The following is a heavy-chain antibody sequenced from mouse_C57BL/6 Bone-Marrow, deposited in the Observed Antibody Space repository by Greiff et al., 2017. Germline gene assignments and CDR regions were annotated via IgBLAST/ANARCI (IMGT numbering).Heavy chain of an antibody. V-gene: IGHV1-76*01. CDR2: ISTGSGNT. CDR1: GYTFTDYY. CDR3: ARRGFFDY. J-gene: IGHJ2*01. Sequence: QVQLQQSGAELVRPGASVKLSCKASGYTFTDYYINWVKQRPGQGLEWIARISTGSGNTYYNEKFKGKATLTAEKSSSTAYMQLSSLTSEYSAVYFCARRGFFDYGGQGTTLTVSS. D-gene: IGHD3-1*01.